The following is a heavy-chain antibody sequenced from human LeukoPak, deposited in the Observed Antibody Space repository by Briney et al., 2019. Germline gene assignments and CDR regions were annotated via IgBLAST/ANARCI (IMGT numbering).Heavy chain of an antibody. CDR3: ATNAGGYREAPFDY. D-gene: IGHD5-12*01. Sequence: PETLSLTPTVSGGSTRSYYCSWIRQPPGKGLEWIGYIYYSGSTNYNPSLKSRVTISVDTSKNQFSLKLSSVTAADTAVYYCATNAGGYREAPFDYWGQGTLVTVSS. CDR1: GGSTRSYY. CDR2: IYYSGST. J-gene: IGHJ4*02. V-gene: IGHV4-59*01.